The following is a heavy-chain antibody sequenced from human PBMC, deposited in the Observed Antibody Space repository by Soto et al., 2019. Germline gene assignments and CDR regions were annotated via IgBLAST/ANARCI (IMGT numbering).Heavy chain of an antibody. CDR3: AKGGHYDFWSGYYPFDP. Sequence: EVQLLESGGGLVQPGGSLRLSCAASGFTFSSYAMSWVRQAPGKGLEWVSAISGSGGSTYYADSVKGRFTISRDNSKNTLYLQMNRLRAEDTAVYYCAKGGHYDFWSGYYPFDPWGQGTLVTVSS. CDR2: ISGSGGST. D-gene: IGHD3-3*01. V-gene: IGHV3-23*01. CDR1: GFTFSSYA. J-gene: IGHJ5*02.